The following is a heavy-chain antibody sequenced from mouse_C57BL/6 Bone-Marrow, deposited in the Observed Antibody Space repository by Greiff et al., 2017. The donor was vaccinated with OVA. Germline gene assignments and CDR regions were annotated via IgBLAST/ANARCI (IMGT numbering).Heavy chain of an antibody. D-gene: IGHD4-1*01. Sequence: EVKLMESGAGLVKPGGSLKLSCAASGFTFSSYAMSWVRQTPEKRLEWVAYISSGGDYIYYADTVKGRFTISRDNARNTLYLQMSSLKSEDTAMYYCTRNWFYYFDYWGQGTTLTVSS. CDR3: TRNWFYYFDY. V-gene: IGHV5-9-1*02. CDR1: GFTFSSYA. CDR2: ISSGGDYI. J-gene: IGHJ2*01.